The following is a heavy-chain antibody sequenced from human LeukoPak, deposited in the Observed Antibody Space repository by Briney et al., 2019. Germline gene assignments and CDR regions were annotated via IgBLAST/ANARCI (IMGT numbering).Heavy chain of an antibody. CDR1: GYAFTSYG. CDR2: ISAYNGNT. D-gene: IGHD2-2*01. CDR3: ARDREDIVVVPAETGDWFDP. J-gene: IGHJ5*02. V-gene: IGHV1-18*01. Sequence: GASVKVSCKASGYAFTSYGISWVRQAPGQGLEWMGWISAYNGNTNYAQKLQGRVSMTTDTSTSTAYMELRSLRSDDTAVYYCARDREDIVVVPAETGDWFDPWGQGTLVTVSS.